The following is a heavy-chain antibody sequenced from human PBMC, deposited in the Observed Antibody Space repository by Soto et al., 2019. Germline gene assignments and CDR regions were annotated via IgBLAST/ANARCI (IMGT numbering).Heavy chain of an antibody. J-gene: IGHJ4*02. Sequence: EVQLLESGGGLVQPGGSLRLSCAASGFTFSSYAMSWVRQAPGKGLEWVSGISAGGDNTYYADSVKGRFTISRDNSKNTLYLQMNSLRAEDTAVYYCARDGLVAYDSSGYFDYWGQGTLVTVSS. V-gene: IGHV3-23*01. CDR1: GFTFSSYA. D-gene: IGHD3-22*01. CDR2: ISAGGDNT. CDR3: ARDGLVAYDSSGYFDY.